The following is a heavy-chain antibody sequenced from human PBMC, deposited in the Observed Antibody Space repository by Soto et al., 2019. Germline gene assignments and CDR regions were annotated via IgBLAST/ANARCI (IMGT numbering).Heavy chain of an antibody. CDR3: ARDYSSYGPFAY. Sequence: GGSRSLSCAAPGFTFGSYSMNWVRQAPGQGLEWGSYISSSSSTIYYADSVKGRVTTSRDNAKNSLYLQINSLRAEDTAVYYCARDYSSYGPFAYSGQGTLVTGSS. V-gene: IGHV3-48*01. CDR2: ISSSSSTI. D-gene: IGHD5-18*01. CDR1: GFTFGSYS. J-gene: IGHJ4*02.